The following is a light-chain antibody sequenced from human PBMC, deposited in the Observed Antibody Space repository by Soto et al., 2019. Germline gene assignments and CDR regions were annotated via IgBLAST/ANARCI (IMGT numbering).Light chain of an antibody. CDR2: DNN. CDR3: GTWDSSRSDVV. Sequence: QSVLTQPPSVSASPGQKVTISCSGSSANIGNNYVAWYQQLPGTAPKLLIYDNNKRPSGIPDRFSGSKSGASATLGITGLQTGDEADYYCGTWDSSRSDVVFGGETKLTVL. V-gene: IGLV1-51*01. CDR1: SANIGNNY. J-gene: IGLJ2*01.